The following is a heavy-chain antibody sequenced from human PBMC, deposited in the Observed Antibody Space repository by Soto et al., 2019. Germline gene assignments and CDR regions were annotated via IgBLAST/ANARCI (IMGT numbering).Heavy chain of an antibody. V-gene: IGHV1-2*04. CDR1: GYTFTGYY. CDR2: INPNSGGT. J-gene: IGHJ6*03. CDR3: AREGVVLRFLEWYGDYYYYMDV. D-gene: IGHD3-3*01. Sequence: ASVKVSCKASGYTFTGYYMHWVRQAPGQGLEWMGWINPNSGGTNYAQKFQGWVTMTRDTSISTAYMELSRLRSDDTAVYYCAREGVVLRFLEWYGDYYYYMDVWGKGTTVTVSS.